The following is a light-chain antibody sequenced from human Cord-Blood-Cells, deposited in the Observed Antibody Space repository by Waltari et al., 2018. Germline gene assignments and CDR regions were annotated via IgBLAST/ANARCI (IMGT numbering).Light chain of an antibody. CDR3: QQRSKWPLA. CDR1: QRVSSY. CDR2: EAS. Sequence: EIVLTQSPATLPLSPREIANHSCRASQRVSSYLAWYQQKPGQAPRLLIYEASNRATGLPARFSGRESGKDCTLTISSLGPEDCAVYYCQQRSKWPLAFGGGTKVAIK. V-gene: IGKV3-11*01. J-gene: IGKJ4*01.